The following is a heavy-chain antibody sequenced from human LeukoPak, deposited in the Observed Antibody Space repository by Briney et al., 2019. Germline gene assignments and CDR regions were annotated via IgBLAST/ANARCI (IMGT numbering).Heavy chain of an antibody. CDR3: ARERYICSGGSCYFDY. D-gene: IGHD2-15*01. Sequence: ASVKVSCKASGYTFNTYAINWVRQAPGQGLEWMGWIHTYTEYPSYAQGFTGRFVFSLDTSVSTAYLQISSLKAEDTGVYYCARERYICSGGSCYFDYWGQGTLVTVPS. CDR1: GYTFNTYA. CDR2: IHTYTEYP. V-gene: IGHV7-4-1*02. J-gene: IGHJ4*02.